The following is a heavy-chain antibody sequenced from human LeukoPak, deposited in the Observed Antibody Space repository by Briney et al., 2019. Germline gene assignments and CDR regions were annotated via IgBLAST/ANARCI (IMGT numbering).Heavy chain of an antibody. CDR3: AREYFTMIVVVQDAFDI. V-gene: IGHV3-7*01. J-gene: IGHJ3*02. CDR2: IKQDGSEK. D-gene: IGHD3-22*01. CDR1: GFTFSSYW. Sequence: TGGSLRLSCAASGFTFSSYWMSWVRQAPGKGLEWVANIKQDGSEKYYVDSVKGRFTISRDNAKNSLYLQMNSLRAEDTAVYYCAREYFTMIVVVQDAFDIWGQGTMVTASS.